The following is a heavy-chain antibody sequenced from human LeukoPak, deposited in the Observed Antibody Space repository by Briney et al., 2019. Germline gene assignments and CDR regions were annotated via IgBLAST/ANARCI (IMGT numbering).Heavy chain of an antibody. Sequence: GGSLRLSCAASGFTFSSYGMHWVRQAPGKGLEGVAVIWYDGSNKYYADSVKGRFTISRDNSKNTLYLQMNSLRAEDTAVYYCAKDHCSSGSCYLNYWGQGTLVTVSS. J-gene: IGHJ4*02. CDR1: GFTFSSYG. V-gene: IGHV3-30*02. CDR3: AKDHCSSGSCYLNY. CDR2: IWYDGSNK. D-gene: IGHD2-15*01.